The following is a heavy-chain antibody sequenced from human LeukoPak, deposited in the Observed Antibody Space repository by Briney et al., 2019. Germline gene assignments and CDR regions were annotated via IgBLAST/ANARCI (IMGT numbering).Heavy chain of an antibody. CDR2: IIPIFGTA. CDR3: AREYHYCSSTSCYTGGNWFDP. CDR1: GGTFSSYA. J-gene: IGHJ5*02. Sequence: SVKVSCKASGGTFSSYAISWVRQAPGQGLEWMGGIIPIFGTANYAQKFQGRVTITADESTSTAYMELSSLRSEDTAVYYCAREYHYCSSTSCYTGGNWFDPWGQGTLVTVSS. D-gene: IGHD2-2*02. V-gene: IGHV1-69*13.